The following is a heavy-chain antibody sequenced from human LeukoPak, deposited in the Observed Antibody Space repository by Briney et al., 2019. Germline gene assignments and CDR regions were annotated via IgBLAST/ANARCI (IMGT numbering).Heavy chain of an antibody. Sequence: PSQTLSLNCTVSGVSISSGGYDWSWIRQHPGKGLEWIGYIYCSGSTYYNPSLKSRVTISVDTSKNQFSLKLSSVTAADTAVYYCARVYYYGSGSYPYYFDYWGQGTLVTVSS. J-gene: IGHJ4*02. CDR1: GVSISSGGYD. CDR3: ARVYYYGSGSYPYYFDY. V-gene: IGHV4-31*03. CDR2: IYCSGST. D-gene: IGHD3-10*01.